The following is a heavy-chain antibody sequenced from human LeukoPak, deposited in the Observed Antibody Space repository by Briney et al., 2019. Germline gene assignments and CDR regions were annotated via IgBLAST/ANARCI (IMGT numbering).Heavy chain of an antibody. CDR1: GGTFSSYA. CDR3: ARAMVRGVIWWFDP. CDR2: IIPIFGTA. D-gene: IGHD3-10*01. V-gene: IGHV1-69*06. J-gene: IGHJ5*02. Sequence: GSSVKVSCKASGGTFSSYAISWVRQAPGQGLEWMGGIIPIFGTANYAQKFQGRVTITADKSTSTAYMELSSLRFEDTAVYYCARAMVRGVIWWFDPWGQGTLVTVSS.